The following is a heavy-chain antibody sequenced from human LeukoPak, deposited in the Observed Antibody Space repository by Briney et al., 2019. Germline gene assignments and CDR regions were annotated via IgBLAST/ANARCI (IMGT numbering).Heavy chain of an antibody. J-gene: IGHJ6*02. CDR1: GFTFSSYS. CDR2: ISSSSSTI. V-gene: IGHV3-48*04. Sequence: GRSLRLSCAASGFTFSSYSMNWVRQAPGKGLEWVSYISSSSSTIYYADSVKGRFTISRDNAKNSLYLQMNSLRAEDTAVYYCARPGQLGSLYYGLDVWGQGTTVTVS. CDR3: ARPGQLGSLYYGLDV. D-gene: IGHD3-10*01.